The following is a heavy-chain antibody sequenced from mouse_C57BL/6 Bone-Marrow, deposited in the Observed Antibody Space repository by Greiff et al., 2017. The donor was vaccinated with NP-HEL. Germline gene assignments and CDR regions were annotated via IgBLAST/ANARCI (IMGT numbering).Heavy chain of an antibody. J-gene: IGHJ3*01. Sequence: VQLQQSGAELVKPGASVKISCKASGYAFSSSWMNWVKQRPGKGLEWIGQIYPGDGDTNYNGKFKGQATLTADKSSSTAYMQLSSLTSEDSAVYLCARWGDYGGVAWFAYWGQGTLVTVSA. V-gene: IGHV1-80*01. D-gene: IGHD2-4*01. CDR2: IYPGDGDT. CDR1: GYAFSSSW. CDR3: ARWGDYGGVAWFAY.